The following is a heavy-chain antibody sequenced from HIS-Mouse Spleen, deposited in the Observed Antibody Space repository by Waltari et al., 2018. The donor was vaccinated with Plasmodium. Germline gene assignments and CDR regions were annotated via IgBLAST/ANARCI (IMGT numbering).Heavy chain of an antibody. CDR1: GFTFSSYG. CDR3: AKVAQGTRDAFDI. J-gene: IGHJ3*02. V-gene: IGHV3-33*06. D-gene: IGHD2-8*01. CDR2: IGYDGSNK. Sequence: QVQLVESGGGVVQPGRSLRLSCAASGFTFSSYGMHWVRQAPGKGLEWVEVIGYDGSNKYYADAVKGRFTISRDNSKNTLYLQMNSLRAEDTAVYYCAKVAQGTRDAFDIWGQGTMVTVSS.